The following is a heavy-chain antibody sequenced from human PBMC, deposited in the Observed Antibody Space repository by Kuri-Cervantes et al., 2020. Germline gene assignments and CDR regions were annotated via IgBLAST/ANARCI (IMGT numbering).Heavy chain of an antibody. J-gene: IGHJ3*02. Sequence: SETLSLSCTVSGYSISSGYYWGWIRQPPGKGLEWIGSIHHSGSTYYNPSLKSRVTISVDTSKNQFYLKLSSVTAADTAVYYCARFSGSFDIWGQGTMVTVSS. V-gene: IGHV4-38-2*02. D-gene: IGHD3-3*01. CDR2: IHHSGST. CDR3: ARFSGSFDI. CDR1: GYSISSGYY.